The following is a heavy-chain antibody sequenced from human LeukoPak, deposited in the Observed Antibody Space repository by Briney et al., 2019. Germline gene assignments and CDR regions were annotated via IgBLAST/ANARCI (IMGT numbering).Heavy chain of an antibody. J-gene: IGHJ4*02. CDR2: MIASGGGP. CDR1: GFTFSSYA. Sequence: GVSLRLSCAASGFTFSSYAMTWVRQAPGKGLDWVSAMIASGGGPAYADSVKGRFTISRDNSKNTLYLQMNSLRVEDTAIYYCAKAFGHSSDWRFDYWGQGTLVTVSS. CDR3: AKAFGHSSDWRFDY. V-gene: IGHV3-23*01. D-gene: IGHD6-19*01.